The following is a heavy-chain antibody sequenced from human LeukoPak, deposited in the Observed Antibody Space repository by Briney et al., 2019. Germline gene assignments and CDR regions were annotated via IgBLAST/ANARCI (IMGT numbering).Heavy chain of an antibody. CDR1: GGSISIYY. CDR3: ARQDSSGYYYFDY. Sequence: SETLSLTCTVSGGSISIYYWSWIRQPPGKGPEWIGYIYYSGSTNYNPSLKSRVTISVDTSKNQFSLKLSSVTAADTAVYYCARQDSSGYYYFDYWGQGTLVTVSS. V-gene: IGHV4-59*01. D-gene: IGHD3-22*01. CDR2: IYYSGST. J-gene: IGHJ4*02.